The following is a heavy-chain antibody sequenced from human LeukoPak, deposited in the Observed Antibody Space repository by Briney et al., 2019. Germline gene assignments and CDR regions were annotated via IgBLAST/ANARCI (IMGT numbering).Heavy chain of an antibody. CDR3: ARDQDFRGFLEWLLPFDY. CDR2: INPNSGGT. CDR1: GYTFTGYY. V-gene: IGHV1-2*02. J-gene: IGHJ4*02. D-gene: IGHD3-3*01. Sequence: ASVKVSCKASGYTFTGYYMHWVRQAPGQGLEWMGWINPNSGGTNYAQKFQGRVTMTRDTSISTAYMELSRLRSDDTAVYYCARDQDFRGFLEWLLPFDYWGQGTLVTVSS.